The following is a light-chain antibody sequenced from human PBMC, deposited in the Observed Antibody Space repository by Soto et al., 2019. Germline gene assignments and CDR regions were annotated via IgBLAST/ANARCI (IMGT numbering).Light chain of an antibody. V-gene: IGKV3-20*01. J-gene: IGKJ2*01. Sequence: DMVLTQSPGTLSLSPGERATLSCRASRSFASSYLVWYQQNHGDAPRLLLDAASKRATGIPDRFSGSGSGTDFTLTINRLEPEDSAVYYCQQYGSSPQYTFGQGTKVEI. CDR1: RSFASSY. CDR3: QQYGSSPQYT. CDR2: AAS.